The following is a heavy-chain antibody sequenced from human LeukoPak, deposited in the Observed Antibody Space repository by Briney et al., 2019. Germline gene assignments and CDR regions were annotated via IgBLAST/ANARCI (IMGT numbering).Heavy chain of an antibody. CDR3: VRDTGGSGSYPDY. Sequence: GGSLRLSCAASGFTFSGYWMTWVRQATGKALEWVANIRQDGRDKYYWDSVKGRFTISRDNAKNSVYLQMNSLRAEDTAIYYCVRDTGGSGSYPDYWGQGTLVTVSS. CDR1: GFTFSGYW. J-gene: IGHJ4*02. D-gene: IGHD1-26*01. CDR2: IRQDGRDK. V-gene: IGHV3-7*01.